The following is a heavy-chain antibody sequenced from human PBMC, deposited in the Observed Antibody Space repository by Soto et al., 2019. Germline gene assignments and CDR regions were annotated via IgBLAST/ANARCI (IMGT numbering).Heavy chain of an antibody. V-gene: IGHV3-23*01. CDR2: ITGSGDKR. Sequence: EVHLLESGGGLVQPGGSLRLSCAASGFTFSSYAMSWVRQAPGKGLEWVSGITGSGDKRYYADSVKGRFTISRDNSKNPLYLQINSLRVEDTAVFYCAKDYGDFWDPLDYWGQGTLVTVSS. D-gene: IGHD4-17*01. J-gene: IGHJ4*02. CDR1: GFTFSSYA. CDR3: AKDYGDFWDPLDY.